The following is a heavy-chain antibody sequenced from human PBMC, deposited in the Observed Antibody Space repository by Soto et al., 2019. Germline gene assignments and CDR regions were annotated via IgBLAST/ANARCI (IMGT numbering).Heavy chain of an antibody. J-gene: IGHJ4*02. CDR2: MSYDGSNK. D-gene: IGHD3-9*01. V-gene: IGHV3-30*18. CDR1: GFTFSRYD. CDR3: VKNSYYDILTGFDYFDY. Sequence: QVQLVESGGGVVQPGKSLRLSCTASGFTFSRYDMHWVRQAPGKGLEWVAVMSYDGSNKWYADSVKGRFNVSRDNSKNTLFLQMNSLRAEDTAVYYCVKNSYYDILTGFDYFDYWGQGAPVTVSS.